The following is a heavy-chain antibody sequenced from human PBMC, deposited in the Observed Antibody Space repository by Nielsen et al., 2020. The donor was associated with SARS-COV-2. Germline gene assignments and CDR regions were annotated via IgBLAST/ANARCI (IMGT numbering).Heavy chain of an antibody. V-gene: IGHV3-49*04. J-gene: IGHJ4*02. D-gene: IGHD3-10*02. CDR3: TRVAYVSYYFDY. CDR1: GFSFGDYS. Sequence: GGSLRLSCTASGFSFGDYSMTWVRQAPGKGLEWVGLIWSKAYGGTTEYAASVKGRFTISRDDSKNTAYLQMSSLKTKDTAVYYCTRVAYVSYYFDYWGQGSLVTVSS. CDR2: IWSKAYGGTT.